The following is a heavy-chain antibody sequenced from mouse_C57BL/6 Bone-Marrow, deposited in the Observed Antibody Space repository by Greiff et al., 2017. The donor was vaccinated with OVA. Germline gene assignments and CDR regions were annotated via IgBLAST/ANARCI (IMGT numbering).Heavy chain of an antibody. Sequence: EVQLVESGGGLVKPGGSLKLSCAASGFTFSDYGMHWVRQAPEKGLEWVAYISSGSSTIYYADTVKGRFTIARDNAKNTLFLQMTSLRSEDTAMYYCAKAYYYGSSYDFDYWGQGTTLTVSS. CDR1: GFTFSDYG. CDR2: ISSGSSTI. D-gene: IGHD1-1*01. J-gene: IGHJ2*01. V-gene: IGHV5-17*01. CDR3: AKAYYYGSSYDFDY.